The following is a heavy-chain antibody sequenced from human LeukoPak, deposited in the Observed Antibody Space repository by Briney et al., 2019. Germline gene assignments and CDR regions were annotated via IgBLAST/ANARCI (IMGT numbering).Heavy chain of an antibody. J-gene: IGHJ4*02. V-gene: IGHV1-46*01. CDR2: INPSGGST. D-gene: IGHD6-6*01. Sequence: ASVKVSCKASGYTFTSYYMHWVRQAPGQGLEWMGIINPSGGSTSYAQKFQGRVTMTRDMSTSTVYMELSSLRSEDRAVYYCARHSSSTPAGDYWGQGTLVTVSS. CDR3: ARHSSSTPAGDY. CDR1: GYTFTSYY.